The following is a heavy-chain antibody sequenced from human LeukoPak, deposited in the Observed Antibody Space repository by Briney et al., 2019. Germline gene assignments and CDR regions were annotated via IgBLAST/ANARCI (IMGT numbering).Heavy chain of an antibody. J-gene: IGHJ4*02. CDR3: AKGGATA. D-gene: IGHD1-1*01. CDR1: GFTFSSYA. V-gene: IGHV3-30*04. CDR2: ISYDGSNK. Sequence: GRSLRLSCAASGFTFSSYAMHWVRQAPGKGLEWVAVISYDGSNKYYADSVKGRFTISRDNSKNTVYLQMTGLRADDTAVYYCAKGGATAWGQGVLVTVSS.